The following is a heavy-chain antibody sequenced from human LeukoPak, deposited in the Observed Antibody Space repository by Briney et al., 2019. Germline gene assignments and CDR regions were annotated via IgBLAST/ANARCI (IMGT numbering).Heavy chain of an antibody. CDR2: ISSSSSYI. Sequence: GGSLKLSCAASGFTFSSYSMNWVRQAPEKGLEWVSSISSSSSYIYYADSVKGRFTISRDNAKNSLYLQMNSLRAEDTAVYYCASVCSSTSCYGDFDYWGQGTLVTVSS. D-gene: IGHD2-2*01. V-gene: IGHV3-21*01. CDR1: GFTFSSYS. CDR3: ASVCSSTSCYGDFDY. J-gene: IGHJ4*02.